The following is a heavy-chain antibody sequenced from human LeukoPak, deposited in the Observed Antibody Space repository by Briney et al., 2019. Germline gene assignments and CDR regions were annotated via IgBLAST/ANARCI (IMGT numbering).Heavy chain of an antibody. CDR3: ARLGGRDGYNYYFDY. Sequence: PSETLSLTCTVSGGSISSYYWSWIRQPPGKGLEWIGYIYYSGSTNYNPSLKSRVTISVDTSKNQFSLKLSSVTAADTAVYYCARLGGRDGYNYYFDYWGQGTLVTVSS. D-gene: IGHD5-24*01. V-gene: IGHV4-59*08. J-gene: IGHJ4*02. CDR1: GGSISSYY. CDR2: IYYSGST.